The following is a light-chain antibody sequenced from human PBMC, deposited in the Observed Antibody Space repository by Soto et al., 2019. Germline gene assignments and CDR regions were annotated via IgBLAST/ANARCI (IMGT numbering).Light chain of an antibody. CDR2: DVS. CDR1: SSDVDNYNN. J-gene: IGLJ2*01. CDR3: CSYAGDLAL. Sequence: QSVLTQPRSVSGSPGQSVTISCTRTSSDVDNYNNVSWYQQHPGKAPKLMISDVSKRPSGVPDRFSGSKSGNTASLTISGLQAEDEADYYCCSYAGDLALFGGGTKVTVL. V-gene: IGLV2-11*01.